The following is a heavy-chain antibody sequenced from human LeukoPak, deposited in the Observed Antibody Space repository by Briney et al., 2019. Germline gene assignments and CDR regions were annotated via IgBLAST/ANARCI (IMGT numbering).Heavy chain of an antibody. V-gene: IGHV1-69*04. Sequence: SVKVSCKASGGTLSSYAISWVRQAPGQGLEWMGRIIPILGIANYAQKFQGRVTITADKSTSTAYMELSSLRSEDTAVYYCARGDSSGYYALHDYWGQGTLVTVSS. CDR1: GGTLSSYA. D-gene: IGHD3-22*01. CDR3: ARGDSSGYYALHDY. CDR2: IIPILGIA. J-gene: IGHJ4*02.